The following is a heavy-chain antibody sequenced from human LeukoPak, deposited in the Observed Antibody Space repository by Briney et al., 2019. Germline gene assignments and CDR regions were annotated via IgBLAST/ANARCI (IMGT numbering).Heavy chain of an antibody. D-gene: IGHD4-23*01. CDR1: GFTFSSYS. J-gene: IGHJ6*02. V-gene: IGHV3-21*01. Sequence: NPGGSLRLSCAASGFTFSSYSMNWVRQAPGKGLEWVSSISSSSSYIYYADSVKGRFTISRDNAKNSLYLQMNSLRAEDTAVYYCARDKVTWGGHYGMDVWGQGTTVTVSS. CDR2: ISSSSSYI. CDR3: ARDKVTWGGHYGMDV.